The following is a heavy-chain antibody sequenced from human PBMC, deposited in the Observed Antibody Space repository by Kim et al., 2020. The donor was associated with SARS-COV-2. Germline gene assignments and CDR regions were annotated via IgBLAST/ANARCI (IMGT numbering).Heavy chain of an antibody. D-gene: IGHD1-26*01. V-gene: IGHV1-8*02. J-gene: IGHJ4*02. Sequence: ASVKVSCKASGYTFASYDINWVRQATGQGLAWMGWMNPNSGNTGYAQKFQGRVTRTRNTSISTAYMELSSRRSEDTAVYYCARADRGIVGATVYYFDYWGQGTLVTVSS. CDR3: ARADRGIVGATVYYFDY. CDR1: GYTFASYD. CDR2: MNPNSGNT.